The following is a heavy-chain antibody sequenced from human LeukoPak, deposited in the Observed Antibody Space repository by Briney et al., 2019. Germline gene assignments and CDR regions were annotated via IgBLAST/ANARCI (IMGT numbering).Heavy chain of an antibody. D-gene: IGHD3-22*01. CDR1: GYTFTSYY. V-gene: IGHV1-46*01. CDR3: ARDAYYYDSSGYYGFGVDY. Sequence: ASVKVSCTASGYTFTSYYMHWVRQAPGQGLEWMGIINPSGGSTSYAQKFQGRVTMTRDTSTSTVYMELSSLRSEDTAVYYCARDAYYYDSSGYYGFGVDYWGQGTLVTVSS. J-gene: IGHJ4*02. CDR2: INPSGGST.